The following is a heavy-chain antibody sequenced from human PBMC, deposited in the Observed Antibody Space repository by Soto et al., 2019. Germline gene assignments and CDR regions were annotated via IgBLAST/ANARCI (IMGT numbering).Heavy chain of an antibody. D-gene: IGHD6-25*01. J-gene: IGHJ6*02. CDR3: ARAAVLTFTRFYDVDV. CDR2: LIPMFGTT. CDR1: GGTFSSYS. V-gene: IGHV1-69*18. Sequence: QVQLVQSGAEVKTPGSSVKVSCEASGGTFSSYSINWVRQAPGQGLEWMGRLIPMFGTTDYAQRFQGRVKFAEDESTNTAAMEVTDLTSEDTAVYYCARAAVLTFTRFYDVDVWGQGTTVTVSS.